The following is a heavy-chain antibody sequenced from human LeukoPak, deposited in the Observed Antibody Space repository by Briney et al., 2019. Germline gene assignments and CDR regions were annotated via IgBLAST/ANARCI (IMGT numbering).Heavy chain of an antibody. D-gene: IGHD3-3*01. Sequence: SETLSLTCAVYGGSFSGYYWSWIRQPPGKGLEWIGEINHSGSTNYNPSLKSRVTISVDTSKNQFSLKLSSVTAADTAVYYCARDLRNVREWLLNFDYWGQGTLVTVSS. V-gene: IGHV4-34*01. CDR1: GGSFSGYY. CDR3: ARDLRNVREWLLNFDY. J-gene: IGHJ4*02. CDR2: INHSGST.